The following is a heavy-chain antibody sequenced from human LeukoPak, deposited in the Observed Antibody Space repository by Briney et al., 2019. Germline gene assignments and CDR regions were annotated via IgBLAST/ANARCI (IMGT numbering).Heavy chain of an antibody. V-gene: IGHV4-39*01. D-gene: IGHD5-24*01. J-gene: IGHJ4*02. CDR1: GGSISNSSYY. CDR2: MYYSGST. Sequence: PSETLSLTCTVSGGSISNSSYYWGWIRQPPGKGLEWIVSMYYSGSTYYNPSLKSRATISVYTSKNQFSLKLSSVTAADTAVYYCARHGRMGTINPSYWGQGTLVTVSS. CDR3: ARHGRMGTINPSY.